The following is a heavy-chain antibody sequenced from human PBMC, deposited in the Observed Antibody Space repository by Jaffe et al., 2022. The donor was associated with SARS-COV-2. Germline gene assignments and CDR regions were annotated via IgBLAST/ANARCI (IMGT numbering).Heavy chain of an antibody. J-gene: IGHJ5*02. V-gene: IGHV3-23*01. CDR2: ISGSGDRT. Sequence: EVQVLESGGGLVQPGGSVRLSCAASGFTFSRYAMSWVRQAPGKGLEWVSAISGSGDRTYNADSVKGRFTVSRDNSQNTLYLQMNSLRAEDTAVYYCARGDVVEVTASVFDPWGQGTLVTVSS. CDR3: ARGDVVEVTASVFDP. D-gene: IGHD2-21*02. CDR1: GFTFSRYA.